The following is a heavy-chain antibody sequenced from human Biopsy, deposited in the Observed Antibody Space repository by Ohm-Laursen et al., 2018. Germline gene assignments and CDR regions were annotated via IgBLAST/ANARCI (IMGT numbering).Heavy chain of an antibody. D-gene: IGHD2/OR15-2a*01. Sequence: GTLSLTCPVSGGSISSDYWSWIRQTPGKGLEWIGYIYYSGSTNYNPSLKSRVTISVDTSKNQFSLRLNSVTAADTAVYYCARATNSTGWPYYYFYGMDVWGQGTTVTASS. CDR3: ARATNSTGWPYYYFYGMDV. CDR1: GGSISSDY. J-gene: IGHJ6*02. CDR2: IYYSGST. V-gene: IGHV4-59*01.